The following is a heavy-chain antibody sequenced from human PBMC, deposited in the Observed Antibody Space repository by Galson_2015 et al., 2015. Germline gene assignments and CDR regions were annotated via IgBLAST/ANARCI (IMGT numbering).Heavy chain of an antibody. CDR3: AKIRSDSSGYYRPFWDY. J-gene: IGHJ4*02. D-gene: IGHD3-22*01. V-gene: IGHV3-23*01. Sequence: SLRLSCAASGFTFSSYAMSWVRQTPGKGLEWVSAISGSGGSTYYADSVKGRFTISRDNSKNTLYLQMNSLRAEDTAVYYCAKIRSDSSGYYRPFWDYWGQGTLVTVSS. CDR2: ISGSGGST. CDR1: GFTFSSYA.